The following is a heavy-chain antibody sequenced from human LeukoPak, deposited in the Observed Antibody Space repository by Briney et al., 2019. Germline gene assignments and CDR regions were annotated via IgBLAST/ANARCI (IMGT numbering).Heavy chain of an antibody. Sequence: ASVKVSCKASGYTCTSYGISWVRQAPGQGLEWMGWISAYNGNTNYAQKLQGRVTMTTDTSTSTAYMELRSLRSDDTAVYYCAGDLSPFYGSGSPSPFDYWGQGTLVTVSS. CDR1: GYTCTSYG. CDR2: ISAYNGNT. D-gene: IGHD3-10*01. CDR3: AGDLSPFYGSGSPSPFDY. V-gene: IGHV1-18*01. J-gene: IGHJ4*02.